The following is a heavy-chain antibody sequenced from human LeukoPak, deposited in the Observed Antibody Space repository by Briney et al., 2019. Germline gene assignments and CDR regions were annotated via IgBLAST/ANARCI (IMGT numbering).Heavy chain of an antibody. CDR1: GFSFSSYW. V-gene: IGHV3-33*08. Sequence: GGSLRLSCAASGFSFSSYWMHWVRQAPGKGLEWVAVIWYDGSNKYYADSVKGRFTISRDNSKNTLYLQMNSLRAEDTAVYYCASFAGIAAAGDDAFDIWGQGTMVTVSS. J-gene: IGHJ3*02. D-gene: IGHD6-13*01. CDR3: ASFAGIAAAGDDAFDI. CDR2: IWYDGSNK.